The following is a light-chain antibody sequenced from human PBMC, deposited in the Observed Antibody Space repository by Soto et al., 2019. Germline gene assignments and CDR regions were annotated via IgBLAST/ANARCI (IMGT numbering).Light chain of an antibody. Sequence: DIQMTQSPCSLSSSVGERVTISCRSSQSISSYLTWYQHKAGKTPKLLIHSASSSHSGVPSRFSGSGSGSGTDFTLTISSLQPEDFATYYCQQSYSFPFTFGQGTKLEIK. J-gene: IGKJ2*01. V-gene: IGKV1-39*01. CDR3: QQSYSFPFT. CDR1: QSISSY. CDR2: SAS.